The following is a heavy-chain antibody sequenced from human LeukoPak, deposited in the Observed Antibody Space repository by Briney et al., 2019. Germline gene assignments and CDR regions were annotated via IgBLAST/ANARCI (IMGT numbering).Heavy chain of an antibody. V-gene: IGHV3-48*03. J-gene: IGHJ4*02. CDR1: GFTFSSYE. CDR3: ARDRDRGAAAGRDY. CDR2: ISSSGSTI. D-gene: IGHD6-13*01. Sequence: GGSLRLSCAASGFTFSSYEMNWVRQAPGKGLDWVSYISSSGSTIYYADSVKGRFTISRDNAKNSLYLQMNSLRAEDTAVYYCARDRDRGAAAGRDYWGQGTLITVSS.